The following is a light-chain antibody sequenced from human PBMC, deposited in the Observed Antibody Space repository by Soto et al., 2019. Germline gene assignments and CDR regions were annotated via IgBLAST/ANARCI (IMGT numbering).Light chain of an antibody. CDR2: GAS. V-gene: IGKV3-20*01. CDR3: QQYGISPT. Sequence: EIVLTQSPGTLSLSPGERATLSCMASPSVRFNYLAWYQQRPGQAPRLLIYGASSRATGTPDRFSGSGSGTDFTLTITRLEPEDVAVYYCQQYGISPTFGQGTKVEI. CDR1: PSVRFNY. J-gene: IGKJ1*01.